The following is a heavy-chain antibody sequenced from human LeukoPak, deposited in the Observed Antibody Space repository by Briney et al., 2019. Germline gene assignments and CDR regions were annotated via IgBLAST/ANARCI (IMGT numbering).Heavy chain of an antibody. V-gene: IGHV4-59*01. CDR3: ARSPRYYYDSSGYYVYYFDY. Sequence: SETLSLTCTVSGGSISSYYWSWIRQPPGEGLEWIGYIYYSGSTNYNPSLKSRVTISVDTSKNQFSLKLSSVTAADTAVYYCARSPRYYYDSSGYYVYYFDYWGQGTLVTVSS. J-gene: IGHJ4*02. CDR2: IYYSGST. CDR1: GGSISSYY. D-gene: IGHD3-22*01.